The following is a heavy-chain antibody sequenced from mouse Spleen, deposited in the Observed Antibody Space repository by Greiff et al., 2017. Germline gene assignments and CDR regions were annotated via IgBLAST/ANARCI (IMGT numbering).Heavy chain of an antibody. Sequence: EVQVVESGGGLVQPGGSLRLSCATSGFTFTDYYMSWVRQPPGKALEWLGFIRNKANGYTTEYSASVKGRFTISRDNSQSILYLQMNTLRAEDSATYYCARDSYDGYFYWGQGTLVTVSA. D-gene: IGHD2-3*01. J-gene: IGHJ3*01. CDR2: IRNKANGYTT. CDR3: ARDSYDGYFY. V-gene: IGHV7-3*02. CDR1: GFTFTDYY.